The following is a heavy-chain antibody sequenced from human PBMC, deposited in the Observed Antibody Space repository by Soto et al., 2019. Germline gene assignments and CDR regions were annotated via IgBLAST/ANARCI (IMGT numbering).Heavy chain of an antibody. CDR3: ARDYGSGWTMGDF. J-gene: IGHJ4*02. D-gene: IGHD6-19*01. V-gene: IGHV3-30*03. CDR2: ISYDGSNK. Sequence: QVQLVESGGGVVQPGRSLRLSCAASGFTFRSYGMHWVRQAPGKGLEWVAVISYDGSNKFYADSVKGRFTISRDNSKNTLYLQVNSLRAEDTARYYCARDYGSGWTMGDFWGQGTLVTVSS. CDR1: GFTFRSYG.